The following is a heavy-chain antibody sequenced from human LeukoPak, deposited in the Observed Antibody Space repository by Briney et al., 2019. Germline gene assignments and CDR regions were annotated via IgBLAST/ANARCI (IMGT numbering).Heavy chain of an antibody. J-gene: IGHJ6*03. CDR3: ASLGRGGYYYYYMDV. CDR2: IYHSGST. D-gene: IGHD2-15*01. CDR1: GYSISSGYY. V-gene: IGHV4-38-2*02. Sequence: SEALSLTCTVSGYSISSGYYWGRIRQPPGKGLEWIGSIYHSGSTYYNPSLKSRVTISVDTSKNQFSLKRRPVTAAAPAVYSCASLGRGGYYYYYMDVWGKGTTVTVSS.